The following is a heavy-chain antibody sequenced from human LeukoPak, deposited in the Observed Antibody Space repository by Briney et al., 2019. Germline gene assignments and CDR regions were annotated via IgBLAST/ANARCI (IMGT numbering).Heavy chain of an antibody. CDR3: VKDVKELWCLYYFDY. J-gene: IGHJ4*02. V-gene: IGHV3-30*18. CDR1: GFTFSSYG. CDR2: ISYDGRNK. Sequence: GGSLRLSCAASGFTFSSYGMHWVRQVPGKGLEWVAVISYDGRNKYYADSVKGRFTISRDTSKNTLYLQMNSLRAEDTAVYYCVKDVKELWCLYYFDYWGQGTLVTVSS. D-gene: IGHD4/OR15-4a*01.